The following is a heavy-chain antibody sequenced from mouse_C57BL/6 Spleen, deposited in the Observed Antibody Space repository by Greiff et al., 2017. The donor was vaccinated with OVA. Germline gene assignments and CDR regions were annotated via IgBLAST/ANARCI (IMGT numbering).Heavy chain of an antibody. CDR3: CGYGGSFAY. CDR1: GYSFTDYN. Sequence: EVKVVESGPELVKPGASVKISCKASGYSFTDYNMNWVKQSNGKSLEWIGVINPNYGTTSYNQKFKGKATLTVDQSSSTAYMQLNSLTSEDSAVYYCCGYGGSFAYWGQGTLVTVSA. CDR2: INPNYGTT. V-gene: IGHV1-39*01. J-gene: IGHJ3*01. D-gene: IGHD1-1*02.